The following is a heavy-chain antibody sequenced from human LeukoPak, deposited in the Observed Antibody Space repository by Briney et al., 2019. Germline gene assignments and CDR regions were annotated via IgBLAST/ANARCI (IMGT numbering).Heavy chain of an antibody. J-gene: IGHJ3*02. CDR2: IYTSGST. V-gene: IGHV4-4*07. CDR1: GGSISSYY. D-gene: IGHD1-26*01. CDR3: AREGVGSGSYYPDAFDI. Sequence: KPSETLSLTCTVSGGSISSYYWSWIRQPAGKGLEWIGRIYTSGSTNYSPSLKSRVTMSVDTSKNQCSLKLSSVTAADTAVYYCAREGVGSGSYYPDAFDIWGQGTMVTVSS.